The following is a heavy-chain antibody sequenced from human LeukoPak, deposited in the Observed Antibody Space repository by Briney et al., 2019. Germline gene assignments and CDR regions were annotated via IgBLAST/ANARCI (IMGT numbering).Heavy chain of an antibody. D-gene: IGHD3-3*01. CDR1: GFTFSSYA. J-gene: IGHJ4*02. V-gene: IGHV3-23*01. Sequence: GGSLRLSCAPSGFTFSSYAMSWVRQAPGKGLEWVSAISGSGGSTYYADSVKGRFTISRDNSKNTLYLQMNSLRAEDTAVYYCAKARSYYDFWSGYSLMYYFDYWGQGTLVTVSS. CDR2: ISGSGGST. CDR3: AKARSYYDFWSGYSLMYYFDY.